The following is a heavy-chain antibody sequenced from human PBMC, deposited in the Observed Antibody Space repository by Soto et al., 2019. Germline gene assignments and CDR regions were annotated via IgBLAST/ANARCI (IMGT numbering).Heavy chain of an antibody. CDR3: ATPPYYYGSGSYRY. CDR2: IIPIFGTA. D-gene: IGHD3-10*01. CDR1: GGTFSSYA. J-gene: IGHJ4*02. V-gene: IGHV1-69*01. Sequence: QVQLVQSGAEVKKPGSSVKVSCKASGGTFSSYAISWVRQAPGQGLEWMGGIIPIFGTANYAQEFQGRVTITADESTSTAYMELSSLRSEDTAVDYCATPPYYYGSGSYRYWGQGTLVTVSS.